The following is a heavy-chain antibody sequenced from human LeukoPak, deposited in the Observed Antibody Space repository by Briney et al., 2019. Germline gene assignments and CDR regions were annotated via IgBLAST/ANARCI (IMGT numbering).Heavy chain of an antibody. Sequence: GGSLRLSCATSGFTFSNYAMSWVRQAPGKGLEWVSAISDSGGSTYYADSVKGRFTISRDNSKNTLYVQMNSLRAEDTAVYNCAKTSYYYDSSGYYYFDYWGQGTLVTVSS. J-gene: IGHJ4*02. CDR2: ISDSGGST. CDR1: GFTFSNYA. CDR3: AKTSYYYDSSGYYYFDY. D-gene: IGHD3-22*01. V-gene: IGHV3-23*01.